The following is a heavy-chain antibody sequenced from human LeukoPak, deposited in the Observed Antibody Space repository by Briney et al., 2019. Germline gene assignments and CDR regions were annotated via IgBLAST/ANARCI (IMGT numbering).Heavy chain of an antibody. J-gene: IGHJ4*02. V-gene: IGHV3-48*04. CDR1: GFTFGSYT. D-gene: IGHD4-17*01. CDR2: ISSSSSTI. CDR3: ARTTVTPFDY. Sequence: GGSLRLSCAASGFTFGSYTMNWVRQAPGKGLEWVSYISSSSSTIYYADSVKGRFTISRHNAKNSLYLQMNSLRAEDTAVYYCARTTVTPFDYWGQGTLVTVSS.